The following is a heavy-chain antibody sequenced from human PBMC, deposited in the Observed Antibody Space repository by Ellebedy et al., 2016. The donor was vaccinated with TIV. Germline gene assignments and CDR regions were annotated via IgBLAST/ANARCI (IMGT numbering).Heavy chain of an antibody. CDR1: GGSISSSSYY. J-gene: IGHJ4*02. CDR3: ARGQGRRKATDF. CDR2: INHSGST. D-gene: IGHD5-12*01. Sequence: GSLRLXXTVSGGSISSSSYYWGWIRQPPGKGLEWIGEINHSGSTNYNPSLKSRVTISVDTSKNQFSLKLSSVTAADTAVYYCARGQGRRKATDFWGQGTLVTVSS. V-gene: IGHV4-39*07.